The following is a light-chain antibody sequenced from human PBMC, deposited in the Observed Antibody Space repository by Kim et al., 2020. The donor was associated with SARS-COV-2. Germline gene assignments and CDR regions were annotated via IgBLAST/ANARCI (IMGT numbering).Light chain of an antibody. V-gene: IGKV3-15*01. J-gene: IGKJ2*01. Sequence: DIVMTQSPATLSLSPGERATLSCRASQRISSNLAWYQQKPGQAPSLLMSGASTRATGIPARFGGTGSGTDFTLTISGLQSEDFAVYFCQQYNYWPYTFGQGTKLEI. CDR2: GAS. CDR3: QQYNYWPYT. CDR1: QRISSN.